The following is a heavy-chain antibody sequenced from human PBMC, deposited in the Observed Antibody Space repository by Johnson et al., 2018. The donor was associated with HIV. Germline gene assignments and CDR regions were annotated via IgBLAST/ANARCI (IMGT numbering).Heavy chain of an antibody. Sequence: QAQLVESGGGVVQPGRSLRLSCAASGFAFSGYALHWVRQAPGKWLEWVAVISYDGSNKYYADSVKGRFTISRDNAKNSLYLQMNSLRAEDTAVYYCARDPRIFDMWGQGTMVTVSS. CDR2: ISYDGSNK. CDR1: GFAFSGYA. CDR3: ARDPRIFDM. D-gene: IGHD1-14*01. V-gene: IGHV3-30*04. J-gene: IGHJ3*02.